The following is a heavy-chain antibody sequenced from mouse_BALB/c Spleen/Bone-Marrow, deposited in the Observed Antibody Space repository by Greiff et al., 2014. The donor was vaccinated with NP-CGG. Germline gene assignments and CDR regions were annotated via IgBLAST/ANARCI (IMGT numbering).Heavy chain of an antibody. CDR2: IYPGNVNT. CDR1: GYTFTSYY. V-gene: IGHV1S56*01. Sequence: QVQLQKSGPELVKPGASVRISCKASGYTFTSYYIHWVKQRPGQGPEWIGWIYPGNVNTKYNEKFKGKATLTADKSSSTAYMQLSSLTSEDSAVYFCARDTMDYWGQGTSVTVSS. CDR3: ARDTMDY. J-gene: IGHJ4*01.